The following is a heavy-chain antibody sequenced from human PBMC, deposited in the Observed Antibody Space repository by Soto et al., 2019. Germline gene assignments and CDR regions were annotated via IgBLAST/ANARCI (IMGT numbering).Heavy chain of an antibody. CDR1: GGSFSGYY. D-gene: IGHD2-2*01. Sequence: SETLSLTCAVYGGSFSGYYWTWTRQPPGTGLEWIGEINHSGSTNYNPSLKSRVTISVDTSKNQFSLKLTSVTAADTAVYYCARLHGYCISTSCYGYYGMDVWGQGTTVT. CDR3: ARLHGYCISTSCYGYYGMDV. CDR2: INHSGST. V-gene: IGHV4-34*01. J-gene: IGHJ6*02.